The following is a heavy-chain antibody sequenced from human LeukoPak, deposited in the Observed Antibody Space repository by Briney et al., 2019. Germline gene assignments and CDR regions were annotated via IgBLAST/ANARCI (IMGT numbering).Heavy chain of an antibody. Sequence: GGSLRLSCAASGFTFSSYAMHWVRQAPGKGLEYVSAISSDGGSTYYANSVKGRFTISRDNSKNTLYLQMGSLRADDMAVYYCASGGRGINYWGQGTLVTVSS. V-gene: IGHV3-64*01. CDR2: ISSDGGST. D-gene: IGHD3-16*01. CDR1: GFTFSSYA. J-gene: IGHJ4*02. CDR3: ASGGRGINY.